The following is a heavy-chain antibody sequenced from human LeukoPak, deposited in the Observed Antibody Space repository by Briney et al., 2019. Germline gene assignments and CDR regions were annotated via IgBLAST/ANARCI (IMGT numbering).Heavy chain of an antibody. D-gene: IGHD3-9*01. CDR1: GGSISSGGYY. CDR2: IYYSGST. J-gene: IGHJ4*02. V-gene: IGHV4-61*08. Sequence: SETLSLTCTVSGGSISSGGYYWSWLRQPPGKGLEWIGYIYYSGSTNYNPSLKSRVTISVDTSKNQFSLKLSSVTAADTAVYYCARVSLGYFDWTFDYWGQGTLVTVSS. CDR3: ARVSLGYFDWTFDY.